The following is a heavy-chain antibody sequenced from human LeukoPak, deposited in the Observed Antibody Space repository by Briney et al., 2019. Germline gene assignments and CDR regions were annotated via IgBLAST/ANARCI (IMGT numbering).Heavy chain of an antibody. D-gene: IGHD3-10*01. Sequence: GGSLRLSCAASGFTFSSYSMNWVRQAPGKGLEWVSYISSSSNTIYYADSVKGRFTISRDNAKNSLYLQMNSLRDEDTAVYYCARGLGGFGEPLAFDYWGQGTLVTVSS. CDR2: ISSSSNTI. CDR3: ARGLGGFGEPLAFDY. V-gene: IGHV3-48*02. J-gene: IGHJ4*02. CDR1: GFTFSSYS.